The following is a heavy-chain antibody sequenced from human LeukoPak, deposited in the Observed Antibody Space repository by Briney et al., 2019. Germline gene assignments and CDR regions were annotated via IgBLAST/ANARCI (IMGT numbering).Heavy chain of an antibody. V-gene: IGHV3-9*01. Sequence: SGRSLRLSCAASGFSFDDFAMHWVRQAPGKGLEWVSGITWNGGTIDYTDSVKGRFTISRDNAKNSLYLQMNSLRAEDTALYYCATRYASGPIADYWGQGTLVTVSS. J-gene: IGHJ4*02. D-gene: IGHD3-10*01. CDR2: ITWNGGTI. CDR3: ATRYASGPIADY. CDR1: GFSFDDFA.